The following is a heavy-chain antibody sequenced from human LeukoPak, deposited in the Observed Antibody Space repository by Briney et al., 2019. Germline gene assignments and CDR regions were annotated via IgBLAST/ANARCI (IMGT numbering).Heavy chain of an antibody. D-gene: IGHD1-26*01. V-gene: IGHV3-30*02. J-gene: IGHJ4*02. CDR3: AKDTAVGATWQNIDY. Sequence: GGSLRLSCAASGFTFSSYGMHWVRQAPGKGLEWVAFIRYDGSNKYYADSVKGRFTISRDNSKNTLYLQMNSLRAEDTAVYYCAKDTAVGATWQNIDYWGQGTLVTVSS. CDR2: IRYDGSNK. CDR1: GFTFSSYG.